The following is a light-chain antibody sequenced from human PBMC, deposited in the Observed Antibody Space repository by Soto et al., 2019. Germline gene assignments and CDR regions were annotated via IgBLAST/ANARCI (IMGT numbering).Light chain of an antibody. CDR3: QQYHVFWA. CDR1: QSVSIW. Sequence: DIQITQSPSILSASVGDRVTITCRASQSVSIWLAWYQQRPGQAPKLLIYDASTLTSGVPSRFSGGGSETELTLSVSRLDPADFATYYCQQYHVFWAFGQGTKVEIK. V-gene: IGKV1-5*01. CDR2: DAS. J-gene: IGKJ1*01.